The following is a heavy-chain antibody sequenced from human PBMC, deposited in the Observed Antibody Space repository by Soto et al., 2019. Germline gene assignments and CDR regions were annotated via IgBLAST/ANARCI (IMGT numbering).Heavy chain of an antibody. CDR2: IYYIGNT. J-gene: IGHJ4*02. D-gene: IGHD3-16*01. CDR1: GVSISSTTFY. Sequence: QLQLQESGPGLVKPSETLSLTCTVSGVSISSTTFYWGWIRQSPGKGLEWIGSIYYIGNTYYNPSLESRVTISVDTSKNQFSLKLSSATAADTAVYYCMTQTVIRGEVVYWGQGTLVTVSS. CDR3: MTQTVIRGEVVY. V-gene: IGHV4-39*01.